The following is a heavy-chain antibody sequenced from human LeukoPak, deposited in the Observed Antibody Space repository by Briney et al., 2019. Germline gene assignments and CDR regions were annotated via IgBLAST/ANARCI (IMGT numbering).Heavy chain of an antibody. Sequence: ASVKVSCKASGGTFSSYTISWVRQAPGQGLEWMGRIIPILGIANYAQKFQGRVTITADKSTSTAYMELSSLRSEDTAVYYCARVHSSSWYGYYFDYWGQGTLVTVSS. V-gene: IGHV1-69*02. J-gene: IGHJ4*02. D-gene: IGHD6-13*01. CDR3: ARVHSSSWYGYYFDY. CDR2: IIPILGIA. CDR1: GGTFSSYT.